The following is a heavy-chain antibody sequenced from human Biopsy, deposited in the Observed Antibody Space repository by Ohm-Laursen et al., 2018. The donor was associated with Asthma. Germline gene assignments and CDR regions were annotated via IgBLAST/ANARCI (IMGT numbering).Heavy chain of an antibody. Sequence: SSVKVSCKASGDSFSNYAISWVRQAPGQGLEWMGGLIPVLGTPDHAQMFQGRVTISADDSMSTAYMELSSLSSEDTALYYCARGPEYVRSSVALDYWGQGTLVTVSS. V-gene: IGHV1-69*01. CDR3: ARGPEYVRSSVALDY. J-gene: IGHJ4*02. CDR2: LIPVLGTP. CDR1: GDSFSNYA. D-gene: IGHD2-2*01.